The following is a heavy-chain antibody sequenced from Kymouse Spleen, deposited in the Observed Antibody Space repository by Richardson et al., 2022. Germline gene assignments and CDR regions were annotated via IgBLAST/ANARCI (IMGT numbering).Heavy chain of an antibody. Sequence: QVQLVESGGGVVQPGRSLRLSCAASGFTFSSYGMHWVRQAPGKGLEWVAVIWYDGSNKYYADSVKGRFTISRDNSKNTLYLQMNSLRAEDTAVYYCARAPEYSSSKILL*LLGPGNPGHRLL. J-gene: IGHJ4*02. D-gene: IGHD6-6*01. CDR2: IWYDGSNK. CDR3: ARAPEYSSSKILL*L. CDR1: GFTFSSYG. V-gene: IGHV3-33*01.